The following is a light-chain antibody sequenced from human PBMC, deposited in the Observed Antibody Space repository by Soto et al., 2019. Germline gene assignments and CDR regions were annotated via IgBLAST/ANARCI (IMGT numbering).Light chain of an antibody. Sequence: EIVLTQSPGTQSLSPGERATLSWRSSQSVRSSDLAWYQQKPRQAPRLLIYGASTRATGIPDRFSGSGSGTDFTLTISRLEPEDFAVYYCQQYGSSPITFGQGTRLEIK. V-gene: IGKV3-20*01. CDR1: QSVRSSD. CDR2: GAS. CDR3: QQYGSSPIT. J-gene: IGKJ5*01.